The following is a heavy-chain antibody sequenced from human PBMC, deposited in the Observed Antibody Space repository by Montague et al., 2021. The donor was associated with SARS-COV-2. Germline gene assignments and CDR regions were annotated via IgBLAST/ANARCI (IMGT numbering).Heavy chain of an antibody. CDR2: TYYRSEWYS. CDR3: ARAERGSCGDGNCYQYFFNY. V-gene: IGHV6-1*01. D-gene: IGHD2-15*01. CDR1: GDSVSTNSGT. J-gene: IGHJ4*02. Sequence: CAISGDSVSTNSGTWNWVRLSPSSGLEWLGRTYYRSEWYSDYSVSVKSRISINPDTSKSQFSLQLNSVTPEDTTVYYCARAERGSCGDGNCYQYFFNYWGQGTLVTVSS.